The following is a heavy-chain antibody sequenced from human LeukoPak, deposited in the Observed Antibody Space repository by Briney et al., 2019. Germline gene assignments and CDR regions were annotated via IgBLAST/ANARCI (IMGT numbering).Heavy chain of an antibody. CDR1: GFTFSSYS. V-gene: IGHV3-21*01. J-gene: IGHJ5*02. CDR2: ISSSSSYI. D-gene: IGHD3-22*01. CDR3: ARLTYYYDSSGSTNWFDP. Sequence: GGSLRLSCAASGFTFSSYSMNWVRQASGKGLEWVSSISSSSSYIYYADSVKGRFTISRDNAKNSLYLQMNSLRAEDTAVYYCARLTYYYDSSGSTNWFDPWGQGTLVTVSS.